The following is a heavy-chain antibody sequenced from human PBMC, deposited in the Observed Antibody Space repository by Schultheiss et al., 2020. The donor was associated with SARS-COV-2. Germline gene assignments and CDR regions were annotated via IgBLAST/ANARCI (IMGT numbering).Heavy chain of an antibody. Sequence: SQTLSLTCAVYGGSFSGYYWSWIRKPPGKGLEWIGYIYYSGSTNYNPSLKSRVTMSVDTSKNQFSLKLSSVTAADTAVYYCARGSKGYDFWSGWPTLFDYWGQGTLVTVSS. CDR2: IYYSGST. CDR1: GGSFSGYY. D-gene: IGHD3-3*01. CDR3: ARGSKGYDFWSGWPTLFDY. V-gene: IGHV4-34*11. J-gene: IGHJ4*02.